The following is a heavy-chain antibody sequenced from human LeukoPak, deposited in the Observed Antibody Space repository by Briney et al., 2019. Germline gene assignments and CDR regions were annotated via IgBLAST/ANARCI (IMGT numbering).Heavy chain of an antibody. CDR3: AKRRYDTSSLDWFDP. V-gene: IGHV3-53*01. CDR2: IYSSGST. J-gene: IGHJ5*02. Sequence: PGGSLRLSCAASGFTVSSNYMNWVRQAPGKGLEWVSVIYSSGSTYYADSVKGRFTISRDNSKNTLYLQMNSLRAEDTAVYYCAKRRYDTSSLDWFDPWGQGTLVTVSS. D-gene: IGHD6-13*01. CDR1: GFTVSSNY.